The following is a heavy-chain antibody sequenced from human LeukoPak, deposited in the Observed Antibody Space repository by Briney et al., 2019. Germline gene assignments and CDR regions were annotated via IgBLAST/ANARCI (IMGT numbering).Heavy chain of an antibody. Sequence: SETLSLTCTVSGGSISSGSYYWSWIRQPAGKGLEWIGRIYTSGSTDYNPSLKSRVTISVDTSKNQFSLKLSSVTAADTAVYYCARAPPYSGAPDYWGQGTLVTVSS. D-gene: IGHD3-10*01. CDR2: IYTSGST. V-gene: IGHV4-61*02. J-gene: IGHJ4*01. CDR3: ARAPPYSGAPDY. CDR1: GGSISSGSYY.